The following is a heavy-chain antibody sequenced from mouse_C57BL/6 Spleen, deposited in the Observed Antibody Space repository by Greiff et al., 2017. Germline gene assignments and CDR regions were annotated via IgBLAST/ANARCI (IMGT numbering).Heavy chain of an antibody. CDR2: INYDGSST. CDR3: ARGLSYAMDY. J-gene: IGHJ4*01. Sequence: EVKLMESEGGLVQPGSSMKHSCTASGFTFSDYYMAWVRQVPEKGLEWVANINYDGSSTYYLDSLKSRFIISRDNAKNILYLQMSSLKSEDTATYYCARGLSYAMDYWGQGTSVTVSS. CDR1: GFTFSDYY. V-gene: IGHV5-16*01.